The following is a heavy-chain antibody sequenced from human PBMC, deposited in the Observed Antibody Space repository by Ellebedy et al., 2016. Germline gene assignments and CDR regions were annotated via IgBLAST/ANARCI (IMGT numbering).Heavy chain of an antibody. Sequence: GESLKISXAASGFTFSSYWMSWVRQAPGKGLEWVANIKQDGSEKYYVDSVKGRFTISRDNAKNSLYLQMNSLRAEDTAVYYCARDLRYCSSTSCYQGYWGQGTLVTVSS. J-gene: IGHJ4*02. CDR3: ARDLRYCSSTSCYQGY. D-gene: IGHD2-2*01. CDR2: IKQDGSEK. V-gene: IGHV3-7*01. CDR1: GFTFSSYW.